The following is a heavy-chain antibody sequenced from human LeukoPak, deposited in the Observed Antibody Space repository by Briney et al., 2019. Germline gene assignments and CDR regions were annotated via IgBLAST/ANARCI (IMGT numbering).Heavy chain of an antibody. CDR2: IYYSGST. CDR3: ARNHTHGGYGYYDY. V-gene: IGHV4-39*01. J-gene: IGHJ4*02. D-gene: IGHD5-18*01. Sequence: SETLSLTCTVSGGSISSSIYYWGWIRQPPGKGLEWIGSIYYSGSTHYNPSLKSRVIISVDTSKNQFSLKLSSVTAADTAVYYCARNHTHGGYGYYDYWGQGTLITVSS. CDR1: GGSISSSIYY.